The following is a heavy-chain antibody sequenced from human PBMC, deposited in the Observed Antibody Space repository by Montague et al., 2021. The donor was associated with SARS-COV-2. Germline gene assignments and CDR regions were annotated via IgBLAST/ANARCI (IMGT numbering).Heavy chain of an antibody. CDR1: GDSVSSNIAT. Sequence: CAISGDSVSSNIATWNWIRQSPSRGLEWLGGTYYRSKWYNDYAVSVKSRAIINPDTSNNRISLQLNSVTPEDTAVYYCARAYCGGDCYFYWYFDLWGRGTLVTVSS. V-gene: IGHV6-1*01. D-gene: IGHD2-21*02. CDR2: TYYRSKWYN. J-gene: IGHJ2*01. CDR3: ARAYCGGDCYFYWYFDL.